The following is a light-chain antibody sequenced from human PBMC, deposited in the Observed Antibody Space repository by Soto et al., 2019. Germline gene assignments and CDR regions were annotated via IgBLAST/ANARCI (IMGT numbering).Light chain of an antibody. Sequence: EIVMTQSPATLSVSPGERATLSCRASQSVNSNLAWYQQKPGQAPRLLIYGASTSATAIPARFSGSGSGTEFTLTISSLQSEDFAVYYCQQYNDWPPRTFGQGTKVEIK. CDR3: QQYNDWPPRT. J-gene: IGKJ1*01. V-gene: IGKV3-15*01. CDR1: QSVNSN. CDR2: GAS.